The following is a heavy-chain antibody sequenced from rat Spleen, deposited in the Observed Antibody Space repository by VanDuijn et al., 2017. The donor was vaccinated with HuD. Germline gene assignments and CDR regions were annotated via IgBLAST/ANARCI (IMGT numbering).Heavy chain of an antibody. CDR1: GLSFSNYD. Sequence: EVQLVESGGGLVQPGRSLKLSCAASGLSFSNYDMAWVRQAPTKGLEWVASISYDGTATYYRDSVKGRFTISRDNAKSTLYLQMDSLRSEDTATYYCTTPNYYDGSYYTGWFDYWGQGVMVTVSS. V-gene: IGHV5-20*01. D-gene: IGHD1-12*02. J-gene: IGHJ2*01. CDR2: ISYDGTAT. CDR3: TTPNYYDGSYYTGWFDY.